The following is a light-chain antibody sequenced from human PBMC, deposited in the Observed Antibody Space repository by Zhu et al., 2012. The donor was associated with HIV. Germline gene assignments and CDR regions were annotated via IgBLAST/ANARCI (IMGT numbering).Light chain of an antibody. CDR2: DTS. J-gene: IGKJ4*01. Sequence: IVLTQSPATLSLSPGERATLSCRTSQSVNSFLAWYQQKPGQAPRLLIYDTSKRAAGVPARFSGSGSGTDFTLTTSSLEPEDFAVYYCHQRRNRPLTFGGGTRVEI. CDR3: HQRRNRPLT. CDR1: QSVNSF. V-gene: IGKV3-11*01.